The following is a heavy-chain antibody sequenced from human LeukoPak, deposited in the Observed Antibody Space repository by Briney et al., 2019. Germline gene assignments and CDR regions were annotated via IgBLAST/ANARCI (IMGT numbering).Heavy chain of an antibody. D-gene: IGHD4-17*01. J-gene: IGHJ1*01. CDR3: VKEIYGDSTGGRFQH. Sequence: GGSLRLSCAASGFTFSSYAMSWVRQAPGKGLEWVSVISGSGGRTYYADSVKGRFTISRDNSKDTLYLQMNSLRAEDTAVYYCVKEIYGDSTGGRFQHWGQGTLVTVSS. CDR2: ISGSGGRT. CDR1: GFTFSSYA. V-gene: IGHV3-23*01.